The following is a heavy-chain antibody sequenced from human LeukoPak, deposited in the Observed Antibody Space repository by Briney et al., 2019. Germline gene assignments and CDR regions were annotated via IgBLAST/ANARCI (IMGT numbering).Heavy chain of an antibody. D-gene: IGHD6-19*01. J-gene: IGHJ6*03. CDR2: IYYSGST. V-gene: IGHV4-61*01. Sequence: SETLSLTCTVSGGSISSSSYYWSWIRQPPGQGLEWIGYIYYSGSTNYNPSLKSLATISVDTSKNQFSLKLSSVTAADTAVYYCARYTASSSGWFGSGDYYYMDVWGKGTTVTVSS. CDR1: GGSISSSSYY. CDR3: ARYTASSSGWFGSGDYYYMDV.